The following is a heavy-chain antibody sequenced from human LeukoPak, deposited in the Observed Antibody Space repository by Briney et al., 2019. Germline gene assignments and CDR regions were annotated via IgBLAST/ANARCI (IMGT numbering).Heavy chain of an antibody. V-gene: IGHV4-38-2*02. CDR1: GYSFSSGYY. Sequence: SETLSLTCTVSGYSFSSGYYWGWVRQPPGKGLEWIGSIYHSGSTYYNPSLKRRVPISVDTSKNHFSLRLSSVTAADTAVYYCARGTVGYCSGGSCQGWFDPWGQGTLVTVSS. CDR2: IYHSGST. CDR3: ARGTVGYCSGGSCQGWFDP. J-gene: IGHJ5*02. D-gene: IGHD2-15*01.